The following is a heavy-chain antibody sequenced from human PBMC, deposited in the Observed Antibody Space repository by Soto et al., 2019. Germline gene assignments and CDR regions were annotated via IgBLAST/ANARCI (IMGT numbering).Heavy chain of an antibody. CDR1: GGTFSSYA. Sequence: QVQLVQSGAEVKKPGSSVKVSCKASGGTFSSYAITWVRQAPGQGLEWMGGVIPIFGTANYAQKLQGRVTXTTDESTSTGYMELSSLRSEDTAVYYCACTIFGMVIPPYGMDVWGQGTTVTVSS. J-gene: IGHJ6*02. CDR2: VIPIFGTA. CDR3: ACTIFGMVIPPYGMDV. V-gene: IGHV1-69*01. D-gene: IGHD3-3*01.